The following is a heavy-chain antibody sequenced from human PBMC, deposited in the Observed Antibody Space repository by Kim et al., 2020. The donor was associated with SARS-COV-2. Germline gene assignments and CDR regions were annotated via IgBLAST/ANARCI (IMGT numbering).Heavy chain of an antibody. D-gene: IGHD2-15*01. J-gene: IGHJ4*02. V-gene: IGHV3-15*01. CDR2: IKSKTDGGTT. Sequence: GGSLRLSCAASGFTFSNAWMSWVRQAPGKGLEWVGRIKSKTDGGTTDYAAPVKGRFTISRDDSKNTLYLQMNSLKTEDTAVYYCTTDLTPPLYCSGGSCYSGWGQGTRVTVSS. CDR3: TTDLTPPLYCSGGSCYSG. CDR1: GFTFSNAW.